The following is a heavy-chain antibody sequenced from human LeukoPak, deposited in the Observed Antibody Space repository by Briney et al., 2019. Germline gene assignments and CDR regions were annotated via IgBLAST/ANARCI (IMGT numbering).Heavy chain of an antibody. CDR3: AGTGLFFDY. CDR2: MYYSGGT. Sequence: PSETLSLTCRVSGASISGYYWSWIRQPPGKGLEWIGHMYYSGGTTYNPFLKSRVSISLDTSKKHFSLKLSSVTAADTAVYYCAGTGLFFDYWSQGTLVTVSS. D-gene: IGHD7-27*01. J-gene: IGHJ4*02. CDR1: GASISGYY. V-gene: IGHV4-59*01.